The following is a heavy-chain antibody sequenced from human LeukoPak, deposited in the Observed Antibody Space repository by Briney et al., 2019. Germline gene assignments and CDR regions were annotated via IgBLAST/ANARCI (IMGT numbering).Heavy chain of an antibody. CDR3: ARLKYSSSHFDY. D-gene: IGHD6-6*01. V-gene: IGHV4-38-2*01. CDR1: GYSISGGYY. Sequence: SETLSLTCDVSGYSISGGYYWGWIRQPPGKGLEWIGSIYHSGSTYYNPSLKSRVTISVDTSKNQFSLKLSSVTAADTAVYYCARLKYSSSHFDYWGQGTLVTVSS. J-gene: IGHJ4*02. CDR2: IYHSGST.